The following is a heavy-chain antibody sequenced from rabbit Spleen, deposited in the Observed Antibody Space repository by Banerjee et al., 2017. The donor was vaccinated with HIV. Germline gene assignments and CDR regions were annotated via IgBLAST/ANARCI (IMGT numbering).Heavy chain of an antibody. J-gene: IGHJ6*01. V-gene: IGHV1S40*01. Sequence: QSLEESGGGLVQPEGSLALTCKASGFSFSSSDYICWVRQAPGKGLEWISCIAGSSSGFSYSATWAKGRFAISKTSSTTVTMQMTSLSAADTATYFCARDTGSSFSSYGMVLWGQAPSSPA. CDR3: ARDTGSSFSSYGMVL. CDR1: GFSFSSSDY. CDR2: IAGSSSGFS. D-gene: IGHD8-1*01.